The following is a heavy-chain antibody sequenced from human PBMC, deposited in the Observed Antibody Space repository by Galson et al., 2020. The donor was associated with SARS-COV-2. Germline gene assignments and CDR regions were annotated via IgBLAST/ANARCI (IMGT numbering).Heavy chain of an antibody. CDR2: INHSGST. CDR3: ARGIRDYIWGSYRYPLYYFDS. D-gene: IGHD3-16*02. Sequence: SQASETLSLTCAVYGGSFSDYYWNWIRQPPGKGLEWIGEINHSGSTNYNPSLKSRPSLKSRVTISIDTSKNQFSLSLSSVTAADTAVYYCARGIRDYIWGSYRYPLYYFDSWGPGTLVTVSS. CDR1: GGSFSDYY. V-gene: IGHV4-34*01. J-gene: IGHJ4*02.